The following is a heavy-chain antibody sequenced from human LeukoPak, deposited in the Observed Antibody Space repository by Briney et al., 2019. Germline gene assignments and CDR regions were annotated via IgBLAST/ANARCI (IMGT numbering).Heavy chain of an antibody. CDR3: ASITHYYDSSGYEGYFDY. CDR1: GGSISSYY. CDR2: IYTSGST. V-gene: IGHV4-4*07. Sequence: SETLSLTCTVSGGSISSYYWSWIRQPAGKGLEWIGRIYTSGSTNYNPSLKSRVTMSVDTSKNQFSLKLSSVTAADTAVYYCASITHYYDSSGYEGYFDYWGQGTLVTVSS. J-gene: IGHJ4*02. D-gene: IGHD3-22*01.